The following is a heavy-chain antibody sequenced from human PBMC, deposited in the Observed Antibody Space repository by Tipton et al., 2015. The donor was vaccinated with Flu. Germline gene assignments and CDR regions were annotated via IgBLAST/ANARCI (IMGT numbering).Heavy chain of an antibody. Sequence: TLSLTCTVSGGSVSSGSYFWSWIRQPAGKGLEWIGRIYTSGSTTYNPSLKSRVTISVDTSKNQFSLKLNSVTATDTAVYYCARDYCSGGICYPDYWGQGTLVTVSS. D-gene: IGHD2-15*01. CDR2: IYTSGST. CDR1: GGSVSSGSYF. CDR3: ARDYCSGGICYPDY. J-gene: IGHJ4*02. V-gene: IGHV4-61*02.